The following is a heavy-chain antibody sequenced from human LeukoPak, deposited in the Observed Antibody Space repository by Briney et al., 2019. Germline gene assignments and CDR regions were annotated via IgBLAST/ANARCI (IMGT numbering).Heavy chain of an antibody. J-gene: IGHJ5*02. D-gene: IGHD6-13*01. CDR3: ARGRFHIAAAGGSWFDP. CDR1: GGSISSYY. CDR2: IYYSGST. V-gene: IGHV4-59*01. Sequence: PSETLSLTCTVSGGSISSYYWSWIRQPPGKGLEWLGYIYYSGSTNYNPSLKSRVTISVDTSKNQFSLKLSSVTAADTAVYYCARGRFHIAAAGGSWFDPWGQGTLVTVSS.